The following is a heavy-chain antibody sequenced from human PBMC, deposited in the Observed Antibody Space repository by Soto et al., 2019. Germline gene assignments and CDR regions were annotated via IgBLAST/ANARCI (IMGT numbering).Heavy chain of an antibody. CDR3: ARDSYYDFWSGYSPVDYHYCGMDV. CDR1: GYTFTSYY. V-gene: IGHV1-46*01. J-gene: IGHJ6*02. D-gene: IGHD3-3*01. Sequence: ASVKVSCQASGYTFTSYYMHWVRQAPGQGLEWMGIVNPSGGSTSYAQKFQGRVTMTRDTSTSTVYMEVSSLRSEDTAVYYCARDSYYDFWSGYSPVDYHYCGMDVWGQGTTVTVSS. CDR2: VNPSGGST.